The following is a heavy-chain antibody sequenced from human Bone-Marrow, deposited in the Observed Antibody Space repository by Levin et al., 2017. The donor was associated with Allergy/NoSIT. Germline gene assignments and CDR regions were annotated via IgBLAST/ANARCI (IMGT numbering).Heavy chain of an antibody. V-gene: IGHV3-23*01. CDR2: ITGGGST. D-gene: IGHD1-26*01. CDR3: ARDAWVWREHLRGSPFDV. Sequence: GESLKISCAASGFTSKTYAMNWVRLAPGKGLEWVSRITGGGSTYYADSVKGRFTISRDNSKNTIYLQMDSLRVEDTAEYYCARDAWVWREHLRGSPFDVWGQGTMVAVSS. J-gene: IGHJ3*01. CDR1: GFTSKTYA.